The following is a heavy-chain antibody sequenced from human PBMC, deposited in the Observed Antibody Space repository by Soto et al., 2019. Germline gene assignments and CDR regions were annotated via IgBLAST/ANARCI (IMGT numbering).Heavy chain of an antibody. CDR1: GGTFSSYT. J-gene: IGHJ6*03. CDR2: IIPILGIA. Sequence: SVKVSCKASGGTFSSYTISWVRQAPGQGLEWMGRIIPILGIANYAQKFQGRVTITADKSTSTAYMELSSLRSEDTAVYYCVRDQTTVPEHYYYYYMDVWGKGTTVTVSS. CDR3: VRDQTTVPEHYYYYYMDV. V-gene: IGHV1-69*04. D-gene: IGHD4-17*01.